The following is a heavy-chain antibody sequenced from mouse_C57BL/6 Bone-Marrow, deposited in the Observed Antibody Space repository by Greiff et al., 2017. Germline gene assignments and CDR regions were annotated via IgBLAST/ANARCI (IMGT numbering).Heavy chain of an antibody. CDR1: GYTFTSYW. CDR2: IHPNSGIT. D-gene: IGHD2-2*01. CDR3: AGGYPWYFDV. J-gene: IGHJ1*03. Sequence: QVQLQQPGAELVKPGASVKLSCKASGYTFTSYWMHWVKQRPGQGLEWIGMIHPNSGITNYNEKFKSKATLTVDKSSSTAYMQLSSLTSEDSAVYYCAGGYPWYFDVWGTGTTVTVSS. V-gene: IGHV1-64*01.